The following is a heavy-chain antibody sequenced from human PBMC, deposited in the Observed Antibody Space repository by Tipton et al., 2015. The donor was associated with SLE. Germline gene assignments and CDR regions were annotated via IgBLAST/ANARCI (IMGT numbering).Heavy chain of an antibody. D-gene: IGHD3-10*01. CDR1: GFTFSSYG. V-gene: IGHV3-30*02. Sequence: SLRLSCAASGFTFSSYGMHWVRQAPGKGLEWVANIKEDGSEKHYVDSVKGRFTISRDSSKNTLYLQLNSLRAEDTAVYYCARDWRGYYGSQAFYYYGMNVWGQGTTVTVS. J-gene: IGHJ6*02. CDR2: IKEDGSEK. CDR3: ARDWRGYYGSQAFYYYGMNV.